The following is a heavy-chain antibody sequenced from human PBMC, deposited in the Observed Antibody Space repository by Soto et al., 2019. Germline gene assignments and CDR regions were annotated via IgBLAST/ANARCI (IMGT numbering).Heavy chain of an antibody. CDR2: INWKSDNI. CDR1: GFPFDNYA. CDR3: AKDIGFAVSATTGAFHH. D-gene: IGHD1-1*01. Sequence: GGSLRLSCAASGFPFDNYAMHWVRQLPGKGLEWVSGINWKSDNIGYADSVKGRFTISRDSANNSLYLQMNSLRADETALYYCAKDIGFAVSATTGAFHHWGQGTLVTVSS. J-gene: IGHJ1*01. V-gene: IGHV3-9*01.